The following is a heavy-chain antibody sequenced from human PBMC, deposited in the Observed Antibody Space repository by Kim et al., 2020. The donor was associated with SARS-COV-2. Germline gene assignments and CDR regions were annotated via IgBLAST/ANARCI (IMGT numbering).Heavy chain of an antibody. D-gene: IGHD6-13*01. CDR3: ARDSSSDGGDY. V-gene: IGHV4-61*01. CDR1: GGSVSSGSYY. J-gene: IGHJ4*02. Sequence: SETLSLTCTVSGGSVSSGSYYWSWIRQPPGKGLEWIGYIYYSGSTNYNPSLKSRVTISVDTSKNQFSLKLSSVTAADTAVYYCARDSSSDGGDYWGQGTLVTVSS. CDR2: IYYSGST.